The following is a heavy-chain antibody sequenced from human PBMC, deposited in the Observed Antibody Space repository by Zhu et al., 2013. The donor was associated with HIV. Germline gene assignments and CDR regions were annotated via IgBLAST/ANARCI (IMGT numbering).Heavy chain of an antibody. CDR3: ARYLSWDYGAADN. CDR1: GYRLTGYF. Sequence: QVQLVQSGAEVKKPGASVKVSCKASGYRLTGYFMHWVRQAPGQGLEWMGWINPNSGGTNYAQKFQGRVTMTRDTSISTAYMDLSRLRSDDTAVYYCARYLSWDYGAADNWGQGTLVIVSS. V-gene: IGHV1-2*02. CDR2: INPNSGGT. J-gene: IGHJ4*02. D-gene: IGHD3-10*01.